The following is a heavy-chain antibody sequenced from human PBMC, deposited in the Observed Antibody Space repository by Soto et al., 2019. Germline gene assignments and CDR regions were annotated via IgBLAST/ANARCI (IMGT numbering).Heavy chain of an antibody. CDR3: AKRGTLLGSSWYGVSYYGMDV. V-gene: IGHV3-30*18. D-gene: IGHD6-13*01. CDR1: GFTFSNFD. Sequence: QVQLVESGGGVVQPGRSLRLSCAASGFTFSNFDMHWVRQAPGKGLQWVAIISFDGSNTYYADSVRGRFNISRDNSKNTVFLQMNRLRAEDTAVYYCAKRGTLLGSSWYGVSYYGMDVWGQGTTVTVSS. J-gene: IGHJ6*02. CDR2: ISFDGSNT.